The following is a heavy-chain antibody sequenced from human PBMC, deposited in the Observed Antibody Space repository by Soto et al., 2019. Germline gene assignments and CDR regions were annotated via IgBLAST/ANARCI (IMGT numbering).Heavy chain of an antibody. Sequence: ASVKVSCKASGYTFTGYYMHWVRQAPGQGLEWMGWINPNSGGTNYAQRFQGWVTMTRDTSISTAYMELSRLRSDDTAVYYCARGYCSGGSCYWAFDIWGQGTMVTVSS. D-gene: IGHD2-15*01. CDR2: INPNSGGT. V-gene: IGHV1-2*04. CDR3: ARGYCSGGSCYWAFDI. CDR1: GYTFTGYY. J-gene: IGHJ3*02.